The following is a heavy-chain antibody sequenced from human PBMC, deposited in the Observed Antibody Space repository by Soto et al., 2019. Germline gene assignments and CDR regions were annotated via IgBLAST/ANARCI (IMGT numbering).Heavy chain of an antibody. CDR3: TSTVAGTVDY. D-gene: IGHD6-19*01. Sequence: EVQLVESGGGLVQPGGSLKLSCAASGFTFSGSAMHWVRQASGKGLEWVGRIRSKANSYATAYAASVKGRFTITREDSKNTAYLQMSSRKSEDTAVYDCTSTVAGTVDYWGQGTLVTVSS. CDR1: GFTFSGSA. CDR2: IRSKANSYAT. J-gene: IGHJ4*02. V-gene: IGHV3-73*01.